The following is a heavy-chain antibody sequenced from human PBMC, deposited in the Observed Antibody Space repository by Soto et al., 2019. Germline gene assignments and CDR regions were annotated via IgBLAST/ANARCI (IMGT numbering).Heavy chain of an antibody. D-gene: IGHD3-22*01. V-gene: IGHV3-7*04. J-gene: IGHJ3*02. CDR3: ARGDYYDTSGPFSDAFDI. Sequence: GGSLRLSCATSGFTFSTYWMSWVRQAPGKGLEWVANIKPDGSEKWYVDSVKGRFTISRDNAKNSLYLQMNSLRAEDTAVYFCARGDYYDTSGPFSDAFDIWGQGTMVTVSS. CDR2: IKPDGSEK. CDR1: GFTFSTYW.